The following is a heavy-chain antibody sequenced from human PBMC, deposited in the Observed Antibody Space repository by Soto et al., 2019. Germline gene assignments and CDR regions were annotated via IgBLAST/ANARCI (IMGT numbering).Heavy chain of an antibody. Sequence: ASVKVSCKASGYTFTSYGISWVRQAPGQGLEWMGWISAYNGNTNYAQKLQGRVTMTTDTSTSTAYMELRSLRSDDTAVYYCATLSGPPVEDHFGWFDPWGQGTLVTVSS. J-gene: IGHJ5*02. CDR3: ATLSGPPVEDHFGWFDP. V-gene: IGHV1-18*01. CDR2: ISAYNGNT. CDR1: GYTFTSYG. D-gene: IGHD3-3*01.